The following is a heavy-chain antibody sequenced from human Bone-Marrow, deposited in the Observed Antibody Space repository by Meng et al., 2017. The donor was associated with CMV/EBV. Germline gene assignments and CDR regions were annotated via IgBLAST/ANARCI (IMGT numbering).Heavy chain of an antibody. CDR2: IIPIFGAA. D-gene: IGHD2-2*01. CDR1: GGTFSSYA. Sequence: KISCKASGGTFSSYAISWVRQAPGQGLEWMGGIIPIFGAATYAQKFQGRVTITADESTTTAYMELSSLRSDDTAVYYCAREPTSYPHYFDYWDQGTLVTVSS. J-gene: IGHJ4*02. V-gene: IGHV1-69*01. CDR3: AREPTSYPHYFDY.